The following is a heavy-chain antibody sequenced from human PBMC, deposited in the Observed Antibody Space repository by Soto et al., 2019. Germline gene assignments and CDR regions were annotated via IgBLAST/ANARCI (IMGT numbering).Heavy chain of an antibody. CDR3: AKFRLANSRPFDY. V-gene: IGHV3-23*01. D-gene: IGHD3-16*01. CDR2: ISGSGGST. Sequence: EVQLLESGGGLVQPGGSLRLSCAASGFTFSSYAMSWVRQAPGKGLEWVSAISGSGGSTYYADSVKGRFTISRDNSKNALDLQMNSLRAEDTAVYYCAKFRLANSRPFDYWGPGTLVTVSS. J-gene: IGHJ4*02. CDR1: GFTFSSYA.